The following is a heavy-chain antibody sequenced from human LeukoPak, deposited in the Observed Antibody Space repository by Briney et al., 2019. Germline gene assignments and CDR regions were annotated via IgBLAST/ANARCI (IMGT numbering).Heavy chain of an antibody. CDR1: GFTFSSYW. CDR3: ASGEWESPRGFDY. D-gene: IGHD1-26*01. J-gene: IGHJ4*02. V-gene: IGHV3-74*01. CDR2: INSDGSST. Sequence: GGSLRLSCAASGFTFSSYWMHWVRQAPGKGLVWVSRINSDGSSTSYADSVKGRFTISRDNAKNTLYLQMNSLRAEDTAVYYCASGEWESPRGFDYWGQGTLVTVSS.